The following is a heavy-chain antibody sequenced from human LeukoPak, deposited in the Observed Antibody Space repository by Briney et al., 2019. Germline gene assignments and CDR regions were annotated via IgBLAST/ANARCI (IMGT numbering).Heavy chain of an antibody. Sequence: GGSLRLSCAASGFTFSNYAIRWVRQAPGKGLEWVSGISGSGGTTSYADSVKGRFTISRDNSKNTVYLQMNSLRVEDTAVYYCAKDPLATEAVYFDYWGQGTLVTVSS. J-gene: IGHJ4*02. CDR3: AKDPLATEAVYFDY. V-gene: IGHV3-23*01. CDR1: GFTFSNYA. CDR2: ISGSGGTT. D-gene: IGHD5-12*01.